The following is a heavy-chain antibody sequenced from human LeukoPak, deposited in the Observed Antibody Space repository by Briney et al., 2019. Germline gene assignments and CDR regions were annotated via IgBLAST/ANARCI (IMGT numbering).Heavy chain of an antibody. CDR1: GFTFSNSW. V-gene: IGHV3-7*05. D-gene: IGHD4/OR15-4a*01. Sequence: PGGSLRLSCAASGFTFSNSWMNWGRQAPGKGLEWVANINPDGSEKYYVDSVKGRFTISRDNAKNSLYLQMNSLRVEDTAVYYCARDLTGAYYGVFDYWGQGTLVTVSS. CDR2: INPDGSEK. CDR3: ARDLTGAYYGVFDY. J-gene: IGHJ4*02.